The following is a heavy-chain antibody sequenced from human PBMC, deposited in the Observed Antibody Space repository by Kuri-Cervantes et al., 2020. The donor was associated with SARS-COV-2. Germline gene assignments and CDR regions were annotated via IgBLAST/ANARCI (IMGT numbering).Heavy chain of an antibody. Sequence: GGSLRLSCVASEFTFSKFWMSWVRQAPGKGLVWVSQIDGDGSTTRHADSVSGRFTVSRDNAKNTLYLQMDSLRVEDSAVYYCAKWHYSMDVWGQGTAVTVSS. V-gene: IGHV3-74*01. CDR1: EFTFSKFW. CDR3: AKWHYSMDV. CDR2: IDGDGSTT. D-gene: IGHD2-8*01. J-gene: IGHJ6*02.